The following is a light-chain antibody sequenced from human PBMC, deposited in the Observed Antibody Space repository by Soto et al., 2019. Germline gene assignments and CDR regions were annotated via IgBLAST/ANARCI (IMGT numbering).Light chain of an antibody. J-gene: IGKJ4*01. CDR3: MQALQTPLT. CDR2: LGS. CDR1: QSLLHKNGYNY. Sequence: DIVMTRSPLSLPVTPGEPASISCRSSQSLLHKNGYNYLDWYLQKPGQSPQLLIYLGSNRASGVPDRFSGSGSGTDFTLKISRVEAEDVGVYYCMQALQTPLTFGGGTKVEIK. V-gene: IGKV2-28*01.